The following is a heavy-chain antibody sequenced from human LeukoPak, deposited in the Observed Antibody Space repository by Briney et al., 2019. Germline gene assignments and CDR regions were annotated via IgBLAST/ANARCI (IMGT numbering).Heavy chain of an antibody. Sequence: GESLRLSCAPSAFTVSSNYMTWVRQAPGKGLEWLSSIYRDGTTYYADSVKGRFTISRDTSENTLYLQMNSLSAGDSAVYYCAELGITMIGGVWGKGTTLTISS. CDR2: IYRDGTT. CDR3: AELGITMIGGV. CDR1: AFTVSSNY. J-gene: IGHJ6*04. D-gene: IGHD3-10*02. V-gene: IGHV3-66*01.